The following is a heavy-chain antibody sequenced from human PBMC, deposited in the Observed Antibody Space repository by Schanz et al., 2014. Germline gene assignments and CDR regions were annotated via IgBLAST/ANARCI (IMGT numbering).Heavy chain of an antibody. V-gene: IGHV1-69*02. Sequence: QVQLVQSGAEVKKPGSSMKVSCKASGGTFNSYTINWVRQAPGQGLEWMGRNIPILGIANYAQKFQGRVTITADRSTSTAYMELSSLRSDDTAVYYCARGGGPEDGFDIWGQGTILTVSS. CDR1: GGTFNSYT. J-gene: IGHJ3*02. D-gene: IGHD2-15*01. CDR3: ARGGGPEDGFDI. CDR2: NIPILGIA.